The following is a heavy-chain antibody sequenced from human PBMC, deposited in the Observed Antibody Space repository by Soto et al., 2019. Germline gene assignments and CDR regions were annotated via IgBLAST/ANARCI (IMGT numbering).Heavy chain of an antibody. Sequence: GGSLRLSCAASGFTFSSYWMTWVRQAPGKGLEWVANIKQDGREKYYVDSVKGRFTISRDNAKNSLYLQMNSLRAEDTAVYYCARIEYYYVSSVYYPDYRGQGTLVTVSS. J-gene: IGHJ4*02. CDR3: ARIEYYYVSSVYYPDY. CDR2: IKQDGREK. D-gene: IGHD3-22*01. V-gene: IGHV3-7*01. CDR1: GFTFSSYW.